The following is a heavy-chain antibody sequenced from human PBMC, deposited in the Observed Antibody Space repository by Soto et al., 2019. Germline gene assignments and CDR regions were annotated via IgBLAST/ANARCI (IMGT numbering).Heavy chain of an antibody. Sequence: SETLSLTCVVSGGSISSYYWSWIRQPPGKGLEWIGYIYYSGSTNYNPSLKSRVTISVDTSKNQFSLKLSSVTAADTAVYYCARVLVTAMGYYFDYWGQGTLVTVSS. CDR3: ARVLVTAMGYYFDY. CDR1: GGSISSYY. D-gene: IGHD5-18*01. CDR2: IYYSGST. J-gene: IGHJ4*02. V-gene: IGHV4-59*01.